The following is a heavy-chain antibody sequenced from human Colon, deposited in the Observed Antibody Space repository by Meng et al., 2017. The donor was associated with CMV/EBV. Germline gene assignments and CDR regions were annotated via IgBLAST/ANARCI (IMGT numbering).Heavy chain of an antibody. CDR1: GGSFTTNSYF. CDR3: ARGVLNFFDY. D-gene: IGHD3-10*01. Sequence: QLQLEESGPGLVKPSEPLSLTCSFSGGSFTTNSYFWAWIRQPPGKGLEYIGSIYNSGSTYYNASLKSRVTMSVDTSKNQFSLKLSSVTAADTAKYYCARGVLNFFDYWGQGTLVTVSS. V-gene: IGHV4-39*07. CDR2: IYNSGST. J-gene: IGHJ4*02.